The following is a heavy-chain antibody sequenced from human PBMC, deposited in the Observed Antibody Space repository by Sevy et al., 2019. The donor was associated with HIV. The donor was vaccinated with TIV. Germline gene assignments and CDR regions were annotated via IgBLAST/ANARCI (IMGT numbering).Heavy chain of an antibody. CDR3: VRAMASVDSY. J-gene: IGHJ4*01. V-gene: IGHV3-7*01. D-gene: IGHD3-22*01. CDR1: GFSISAYW. Sequence: GGSLRLSCDASGFSISAYWMLWVRQAPGKGLEWVAIINQDGSTTYYANSVRGRFTISRDNARNLVFLHLSALRAEDTALYYCVRAMASVDSYWGQGTLVTVSS. CDR2: INQDGSTT.